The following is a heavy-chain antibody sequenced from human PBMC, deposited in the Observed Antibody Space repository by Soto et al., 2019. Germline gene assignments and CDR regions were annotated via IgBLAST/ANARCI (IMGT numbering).Heavy chain of an antibody. CDR1: GFTFSSYS. J-gene: IGHJ3*02. V-gene: IGHV3-21*01. Sequence: WGSLRLSCAASGFTFSSYSMNWVRQAPGKGLEWVSSISSSSSYIYYADSVKVRFTISRDNAKNSLYLQMNSLRAEDTAVYYCARGSGLATSDAFDIWGQGTMVTVSS. CDR3: ARGSGLATSDAFDI. CDR2: ISSSSSYI.